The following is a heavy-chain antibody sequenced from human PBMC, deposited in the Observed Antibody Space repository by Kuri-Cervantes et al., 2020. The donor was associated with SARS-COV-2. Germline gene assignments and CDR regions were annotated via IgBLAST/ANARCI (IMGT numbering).Heavy chain of an antibody. CDR1: GGSISDYY. J-gene: IGHJ4*02. Sequence: SETLSLTCIVSGGSISDYYWTWVRQHPGKGLEWIGYIYYSGSTYYNPSLKSRVTISVDTSKNQFSLKLSSVTAADTAVYYCARSDYGDYVLDYWGQGTLVTVSS. CDR2: IYYSGST. CDR3: ARSDYGDYVLDY. V-gene: IGHV4-31*03. D-gene: IGHD4-17*01.